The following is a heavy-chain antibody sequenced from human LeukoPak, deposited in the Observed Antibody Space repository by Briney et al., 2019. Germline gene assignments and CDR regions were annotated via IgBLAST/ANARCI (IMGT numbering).Heavy chain of an antibody. J-gene: IGHJ4*02. CDR1: GYTFTGYY. CDR2: INPNSGGT. Sequence: ASVKVSCKASGYTFTGYYMHWVRQAPGQGLEWMGWINPNSGGTNYAQKFQGWVTMTRDASISTAYMGLSRLRSDDTAVYYCARENGDYYFDYWAREPWSPSPQ. D-gene: IGHD4-17*01. CDR3: ARENGDYYFDY. V-gene: IGHV1-2*04.